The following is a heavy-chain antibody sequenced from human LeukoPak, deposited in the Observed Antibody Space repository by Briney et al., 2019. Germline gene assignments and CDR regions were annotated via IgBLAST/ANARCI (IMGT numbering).Heavy chain of an antibody. D-gene: IGHD6-13*01. Sequence: KTSETLSLTCTVSGGSISSSSYDWGWIRQPPGKGLEWIGSIYYNGSTYYNPSLKSRVTISLDTSKNQFSLKLSSVTAADTAVYYCARGVVAAAGRTFDFWGQGTLVTVSS. V-gene: IGHV4-39*07. CDR1: GGSISSSSYD. CDR3: ARGVVAAAGRTFDF. CDR2: IYYNGST. J-gene: IGHJ4*02.